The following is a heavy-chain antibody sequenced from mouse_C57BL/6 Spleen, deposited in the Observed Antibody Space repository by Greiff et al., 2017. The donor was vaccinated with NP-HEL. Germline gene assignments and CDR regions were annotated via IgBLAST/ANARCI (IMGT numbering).Heavy chain of an antibody. D-gene: IGHD1-1*01. V-gene: IGHV14-4*01. CDR1: GFNIKDDY. J-gene: IGHJ1*03. CDR3: TRAGTLYWYFDV. CDR2: IDPENGDT. Sequence: VQLKQSGAELVRPGASVKLSCTASGFNIKDDYMHWVKQRPEQGLEWIGWIDPENGDTEYASKFQGKATITADTSSNTAYLQLSSLTSEDTAVYYCTRAGTLYWYFDVWGTGTTVTVSS.